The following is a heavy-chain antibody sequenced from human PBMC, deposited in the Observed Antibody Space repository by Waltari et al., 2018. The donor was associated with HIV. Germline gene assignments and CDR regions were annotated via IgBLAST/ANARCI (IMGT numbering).Heavy chain of an antibody. D-gene: IGHD3-10*01. V-gene: IGHV3-20*04. CDR3: ARDYGSGSYYNY. CDR1: GFNFVDYG. CDR2: INWNGVST. J-gene: IGHJ4*02. Sequence: EVQLVEAGGGVVRPGGSLSLSCVDSGFNFVDYGMSWVRQAPGKGLEWVSGINWNGVSTGYADSVKGRFSISRDNAKNSLYLQMNSLRAEDTALYYCARDYGSGSYYNYWGQGTLVTVSS.